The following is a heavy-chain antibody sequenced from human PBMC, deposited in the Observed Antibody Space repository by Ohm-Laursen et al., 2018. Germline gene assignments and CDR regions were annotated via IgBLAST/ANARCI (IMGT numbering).Heavy chain of an antibody. Sequence: SLRLSCTASGFTFSSYAMSWVRQAPGKGLEWVSSTSSSSSYKYYADSVKGRFTISRDNAENSLYLQMNSLRVEDTAVYYCARVGYYDSSGYPNWFDPWGQGTLVTVSS. J-gene: IGHJ5*02. CDR2: TSSSSSYK. CDR3: ARVGYYDSSGYPNWFDP. CDR1: GFTFSSYA. V-gene: IGHV3-21*04. D-gene: IGHD3-22*01.